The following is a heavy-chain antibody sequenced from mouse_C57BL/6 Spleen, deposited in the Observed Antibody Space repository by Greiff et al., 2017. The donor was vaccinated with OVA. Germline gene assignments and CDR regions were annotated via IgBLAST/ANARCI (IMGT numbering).Heavy chain of an antibody. CDR3: AREYYGSSWGDYFDY. D-gene: IGHD1-1*01. CDR1: GYTFTSYW. Sequence: QVQLKQPGAELVKPGASVKLSCKASGYTFTSYWMHWVKQRPGQGLEWIGMIHPNRGSTNYNEKFKSKATLTVDKSSSTAYMQLSSLTSEDSAVYYCAREYYGSSWGDYFDYWGQGTTLTVSS. J-gene: IGHJ2*01. V-gene: IGHV1-64*01. CDR2: IHPNRGST.